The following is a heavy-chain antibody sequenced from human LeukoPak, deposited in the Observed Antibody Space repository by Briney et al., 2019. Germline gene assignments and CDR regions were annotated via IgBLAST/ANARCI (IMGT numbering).Heavy chain of an antibody. V-gene: IGHV4-30-2*01. CDR2: INHSGST. CDR1: GGSISSGGYS. CDR3: AVDDY. J-gene: IGHJ4*02. Sequence: PSETLSLTCAVSGGSISSGGYSWSWIRQPPGKGLEWIGEINHSGSTNYNPSLKSRVTISVDTSKNQFSLKLSSVTAADTAVYYCAVDDYWGQGTLVTVSS.